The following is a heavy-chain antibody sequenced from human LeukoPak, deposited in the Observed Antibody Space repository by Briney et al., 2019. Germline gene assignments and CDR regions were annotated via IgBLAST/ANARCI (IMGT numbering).Heavy chain of an antibody. CDR2: IIPIFGTA. V-gene: IGHV1-69*06. D-gene: IGHD2-2*01. CDR1: GGTFSSYA. CDR3: ARAYCSSTSCYGLGDFDY. Sequence: SVKVSCKASGGTFSSYAISWVRQAPGQGLEWMGGIIPIFGTANYAQKFQGRVTITADKSTSTAYMELSSLRSDDTAVYYCARAYCSSTSCYGLGDFDYRGQGTLVTVSS. J-gene: IGHJ4*02.